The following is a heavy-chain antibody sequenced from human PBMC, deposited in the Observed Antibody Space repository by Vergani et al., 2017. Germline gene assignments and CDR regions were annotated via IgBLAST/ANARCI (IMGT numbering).Heavy chain of an antibody. CDR1: GDSISSHTSY. CDR2: IYYTGST. Sequence: QLRLQEAGPGLVKPSDTLSLTCSVSGDSISSHTSYWSWIRQTPGMGLEWIGSIYYTGSTYYNPSLKSRVTISVDVSKNQFSLRLTSVIAADTAFYYCARQGQWLDADYGGQGTLVTVSS. D-gene: IGHD6-19*01. CDR3: ARQGQWLDADY. V-gene: IGHV4-39*01. J-gene: IGHJ4*02.